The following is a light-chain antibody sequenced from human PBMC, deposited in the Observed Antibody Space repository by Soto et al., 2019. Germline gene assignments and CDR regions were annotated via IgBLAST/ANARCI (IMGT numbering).Light chain of an antibody. CDR1: QSINNY. V-gene: IGKV1-39*01. CDR3: QQSYSTLRT. J-gene: IGKJ1*01. CDR2: GAS. Sequence: DIQMTQSPSSLSASVGDRVTITCRANQSINNYLSWYQQKPGKAPNLLIHGASTLQSGVPSRFSGSGSGTDFTLIISSLQPEDFAIYYCQQSYSTLRTFGQGTKVDIK.